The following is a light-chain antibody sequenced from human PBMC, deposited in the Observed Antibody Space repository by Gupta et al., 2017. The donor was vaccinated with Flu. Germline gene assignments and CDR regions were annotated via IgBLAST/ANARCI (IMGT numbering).Light chain of an antibody. CDR2: EVS. J-gene: IGLJ2*01. V-gene: IGLV2-14*01. CDR3: SSYTSSSLWV. Sequence: QSALTQPASVSGCPGQSITISCTGTSSDVGGYNYVSWYQQHPGKAPKLMIYEVSNRPSGVSNRFSGSKSGNTASLTISGLQAEDEADYYCSSYTSSSLWVFGSGTKLTVL. CDR1: SSDVGGYNY.